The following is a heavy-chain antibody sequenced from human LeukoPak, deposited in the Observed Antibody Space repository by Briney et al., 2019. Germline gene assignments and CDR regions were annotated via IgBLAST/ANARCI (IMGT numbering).Heavy chain of an antibody. CDR1: GFTFSSYE. D-gene: IGHD1-26*01. CDR2: ISSSGSTI. J-gene: IGHJ4*02. CDR3: ARDKIVGATHFDY. Sequence: GGSLRLYCAASGFTFSSYEMNWVRQAPGKGLEWVSYISSSGSTIYYADSVKGRFTISRDNAKNSLYLQMNSLRAEDTAVYYCARDKIVGATHFDYWGQGTLVTVSS. V-gene: IGHV3-48*03.